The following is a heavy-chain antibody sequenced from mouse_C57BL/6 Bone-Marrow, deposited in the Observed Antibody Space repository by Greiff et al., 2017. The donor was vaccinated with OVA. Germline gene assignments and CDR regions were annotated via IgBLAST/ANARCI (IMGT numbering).Heavy chain of an antibody. Sequence: QLQQSDAELVKPGASVKISCKVSGYTFTDHTIHWMKQRPEQGLEWIGYIYPRDGSTKYNEKFKGKATLTADKSSSTAYMQLNSLTSEDSAVYFCASPVYDYDGYYFDYWGQGTTLTVSS. V-gene: IGHV1-78*01. CDR2: IYPRDGST. CDR1: GYTFTDHT. D-gene: IGHD2-4*01. J-gene: IGHJ2*01. CDR3: ASPVYDYDGYYFDY.